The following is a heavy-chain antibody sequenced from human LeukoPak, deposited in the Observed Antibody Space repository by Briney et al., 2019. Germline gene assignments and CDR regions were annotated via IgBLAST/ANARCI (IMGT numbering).Heavy chain of an antibody. V-gene: IGHV1-18*01. Sequence: ASVKVSCKASGYTFTSYGISWVRQAPGQGLEWMGWISAYNGNTNYAQKFQERVTITRDMSTNTAYMELSSLRSDDTAVYYCAADLPYSNYGPLDYWGQGTLVTVSS. CDR3: AADLPYSNYGPLDY. CDR1: GYTFTSYG. J-gene: IGHJ4*02. CDR2: ISAYNGNT. D-gene: IGHD4-11*01.